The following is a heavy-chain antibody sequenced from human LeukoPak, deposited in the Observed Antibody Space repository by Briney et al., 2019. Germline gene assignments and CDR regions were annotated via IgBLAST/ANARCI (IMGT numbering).Heavy chain of an antibody. Sequence: SETLSLTCTVSGGSISSYYWSWIRQPAGKGLEWIGRVYSSGSTNYNPSLKSRVTMSVDTSKDQFSLKLSSVTAADTAVYYCARGRCSTTSCYRGSFDYWGQGTLVTVSS. D-gene: IGHD2-2*02. J-gene: IGHJ4*02. CDR2: VYSSGST. CDR3: ARGRCSTTSCYRGSFDY. CDR1: GGSISSYY. V-gene: IGHV4-4*07.